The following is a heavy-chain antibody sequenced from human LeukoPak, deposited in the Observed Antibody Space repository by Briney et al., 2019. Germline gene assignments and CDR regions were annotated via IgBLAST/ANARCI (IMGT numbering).Heavy chain of an antibody. CDR1: GYTFTSYD. CDR3: ARARPYYDFWSGYSP. V-gene: IGHV1-8*03. D-gene: IGHD3-3*01. J-gene: IGHJ5*02. Sequence: ASVKVSCTASGYTFTSYDINWVRQATGQGLEWMGWMNPNSGNTGYAQKFQGRVTITRNTSISTAYMELSSLRSEDTAVYYCARARPYYDFWSGYSPWGQGTLVTVSS. CDR2: MNPNSGNT.